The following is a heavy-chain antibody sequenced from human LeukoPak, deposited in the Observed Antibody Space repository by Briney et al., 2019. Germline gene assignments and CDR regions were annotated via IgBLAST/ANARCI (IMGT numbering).Heavy chain of an antibody. V-gene: IGHV3-23*01. J-gene: IGHJ4*02. Sequence: GGSLRLSCAVSGFMFSSFSMSWVRHVPGKGLEWVSTISAGGSTYYADSVKGRFTISRDNPKNTLFLQMNSLRAEDTAIYYCAKRPAAVRGVIPYLDYWGQGTLVTVSS. CDR1: GFMFSSFS. CDR3: AKRPAAVRGVIPYLDY. D-gene: IGHD3-10*02. CDR2: ISAGGST.